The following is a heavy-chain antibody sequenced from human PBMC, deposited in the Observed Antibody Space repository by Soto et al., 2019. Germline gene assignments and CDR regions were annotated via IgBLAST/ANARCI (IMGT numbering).Heavy chain of an antibody. CDR1: GGFIISSNW. V-gene: IGHV4-4*02. CDR3: ARDSFAYDSSDYYYPPTNWIDP. J-gene: IGHJ5*02. CDR2: IYHSGST. D-gene: IGHD3-22*01. Sequence: SETLCLTCAVSGGFIISSNWWSWVRQPPGKGLEWIGEIYHSGSTNYNPSLKSRVTISVDKSKNQFSLKLSSVTAADTAVYYCARDSFAYDSSDYYYPPTNWIDPWGQGTLVTVSS.